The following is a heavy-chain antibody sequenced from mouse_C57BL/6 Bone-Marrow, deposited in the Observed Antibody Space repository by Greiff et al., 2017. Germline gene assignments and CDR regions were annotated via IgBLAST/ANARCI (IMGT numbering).Heavy chain of an antibody. CDR1: GFTINDDY. Sequence: EVKLMESGAELVRPGASVKLSCTASGFTINDDYMHWVKQRPEQGLEWIGWIDPENGDTEYASKFQGKATITADTSSNTAYLQLSSLTSEDTAVYYCTLPGMDYWGQGTSVTVSS. CDR3: TLPGMDY. V-gene: IGHV14-4*01. CDR2: IDPENGDT. J-gene: IGHJ4*01.